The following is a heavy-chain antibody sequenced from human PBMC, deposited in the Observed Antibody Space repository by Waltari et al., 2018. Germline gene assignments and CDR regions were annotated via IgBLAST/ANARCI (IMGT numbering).Heavy chain of an antibody. Sequence: QLQLQASGPGLVKPSEILPLPCSVSAGSISISSYYWGWIRQSPGKGLEWIGSIHYSGSTYYNPSIKRRVTISVDTSKNQFSLRLTSVTAADTAVYYCARHVGEATTFDYWGQGTLVTVSS. CDR1: AGSISISSYY. D-gene: IGHD1-26*01. J-gene: IGHJ4*02. CDR3: ARHVGEATTFDY. V-gene: IGHV4-39*01. CDR2: IHYSGST.